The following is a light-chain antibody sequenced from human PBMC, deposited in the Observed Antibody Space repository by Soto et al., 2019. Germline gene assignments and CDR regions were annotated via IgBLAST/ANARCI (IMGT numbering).Light chain of an antibody. CDR3: QQRSNWPPWT. Sequence: GLTLALGTLALSPGERATLSGRASQSVSSTYLAWYQQKPGQAPRLLIYGASSRATGIPDRFSGSGSGTDFTLTISSLEPEDFAVYYCQQRSNWPPWTFGQRSKVDIK. CDR1: QSVSSTY. V-gene: IGKV3D-20*02. CDR2: GAS. J-gene: IGKJ1*01.